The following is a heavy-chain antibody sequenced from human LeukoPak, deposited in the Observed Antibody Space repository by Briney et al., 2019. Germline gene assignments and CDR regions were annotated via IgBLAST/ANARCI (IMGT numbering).Heavy chain of an antibody. CDR2: IYHSGST. J-gene: IGHJ6*03. V-gene: IGHV4-30-2*02. CDR3: ARRRAYYYYMDV. Sequence: PSETLSLTCTVSGGSISSGGYYWSWIRQPPGKGLEWIGYIYHSGSTYYNPSLKSRVTISVDTSKNQFSLKLSSVTAADTAVYYCARRRAYYYYMDVWGKGTTVTVSS. D-gene: IGHD3-10*01. CDR1: GGSISSGGYY.